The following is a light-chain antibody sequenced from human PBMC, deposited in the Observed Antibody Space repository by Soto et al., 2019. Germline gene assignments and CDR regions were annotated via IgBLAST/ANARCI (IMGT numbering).Light chain of an antibody. CDR3: SSYTSSNTYV. V-gene: IGLV2-14*03. CDR1: SSDVGGYNY. J-gene: IGLJ1*01. Sequence: QSVLTQPASVSGSPGQSVTISCTGTSSDVGGYNYVSWYQQHPGKAPKLMIYDVSNRPSGVFNRFSGSKSGYTASLTISGLQAEDEADYYCSSYTSSNTYVFGTGTKVTVL. CDR2: DVS.